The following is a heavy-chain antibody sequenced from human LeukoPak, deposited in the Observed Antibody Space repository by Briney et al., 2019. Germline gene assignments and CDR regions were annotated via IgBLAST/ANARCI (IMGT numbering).Heavy chain of an antibody. V-gene: IGHV3-9*03. CDR3: AKDKSPNYYDSSGYYYNAFDI. J-gene: IGHJ3*02. CDR2: ISWNNGSI. CDR1: GFTFDDYA. D-gene: IGHD3-22*01. Sequence: PGRSLRLSCAASGFTFDDYAMHWVRQAPGKGLEWVSGISWNNGSIGYADSVKGRFTISRDNAKNSLYLQMNSLRAEDMALYYCAKDKSPNYYDSSGYYYNAFDIWGQGTMVTVSS.